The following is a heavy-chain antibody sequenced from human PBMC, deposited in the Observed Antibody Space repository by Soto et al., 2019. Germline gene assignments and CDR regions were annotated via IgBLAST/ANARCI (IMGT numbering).Heavy chain of an antibody. V-gene: IGHV3-30*18. CDR3: AKDETYYDFWSGYYTGRDYYYGMDV. J-gene: IGHJ6*02. CDR2: ISYDGSNK. CDR1: GFTFSSYG. Sequence: PGGSLRLSCAASGFTFSSYGMHWVRRAPGKGLEWVAVISYDGSNKYYADSVKGRFTISRDNSKNTLYLQMNSLRAEDTAVYYCAKDETYYDFWSGYYTGRDYYYGMDVWGQGTTVTVSS. D-gene: IGHD3-3*01.